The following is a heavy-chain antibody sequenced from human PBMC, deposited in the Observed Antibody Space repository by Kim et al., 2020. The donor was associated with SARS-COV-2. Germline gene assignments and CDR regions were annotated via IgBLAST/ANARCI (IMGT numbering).Heavy chain of an antibody. V-gene: IGHV3-21*01. Sequence: GGSLRLSCAASGFTFSSFSMNWVRQAPGKGLEWVSSISSSITYIYYADSLKGRFTISRDNAKNSLYLQMNILRTENTAVYCCARLTYGSGSYWNDYWGQGTLVTVSS. CDR3: ARLTYGSGSYWNDY. D-gene: IGHD3-10*01. CDR2: ISSSITYI. J-gene: IGHJ4*02. CDR1: GFTFSSFS.